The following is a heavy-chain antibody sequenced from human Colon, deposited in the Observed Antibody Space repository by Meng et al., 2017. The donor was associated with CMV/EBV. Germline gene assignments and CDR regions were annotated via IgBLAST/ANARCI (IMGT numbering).Heavy chain of an antibody. Sequence: SETLSLTCTVSGESMRSHYWRWIRQPPGKGLEWMGHVYYSGSATYSPSLRSRVSISLDMSKNQFSLKLRSVTAADTAMYFCARGLGHASNNSHDYWGQGTLVTVSS. D-gene: IGHD1-1*01. CDR2: VYYSGSA. J-gene: IGHJ4*02. CDR3: ARGLGHASNNSHDY. V-gene: IGHV4-59*11. CDR1: GESMRSHY.